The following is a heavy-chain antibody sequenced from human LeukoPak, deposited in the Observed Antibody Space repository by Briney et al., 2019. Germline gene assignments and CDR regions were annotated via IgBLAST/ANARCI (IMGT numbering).Heavy chain of an antibody. J-gene: IGHJ4*02. CDR2: IYTSGST. Sequence: SETLSLTCTVSGGSISSYYWSWIRQPAWKGLEWIGRIYTSGSTNYNPSLKSRVTMSVDTSKNQFSLKLSSVTAADTAVYYCARDIRYFDWLPPYYFDYWGQGTLVTVSS. CDR1: GGSISSYY. D-gene: IGHD3-9*01. CDR3: ARDIRYFDWLPPYYFDY. V-gene: IGHV4-4*07.